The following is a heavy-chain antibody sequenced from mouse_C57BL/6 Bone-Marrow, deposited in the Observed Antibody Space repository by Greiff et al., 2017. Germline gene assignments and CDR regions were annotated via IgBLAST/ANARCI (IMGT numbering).Heavy chain of an antibody. V-gene: IGHV3-8*01. J-gene: IGHJ3*01. D-gene: IGHD3-2*02. CDR3: ASRVASSGPAWFAY. Sequence: EVKLMESGPGLAKPSQTLSLTCSVTGYSITSDYWNWIRTFPGNKLEYMGYISYSGSTYYNPSLKSRISLTRDTSKNQYYLQLKSVTTEDTATYYCASRVASSGPAWFAYWGQGTLGTVSA. CDR2: ISYSGST. CDR1: GYSITSDY.